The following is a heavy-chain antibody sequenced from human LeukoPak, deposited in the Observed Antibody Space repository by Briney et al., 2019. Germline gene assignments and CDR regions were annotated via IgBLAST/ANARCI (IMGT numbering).Heavy chain of an antibody. Sequence: GGSLRLSCTASGFTFGDYAMSWVRQAPGKGLEWVGFIRSKAYGGTTEYAASVKGRFTISRDDSKSIAYLQMNSLKTEDTAVYYCTRDMSDCSSTSCPFDYWGQGTLVTVSS. CDR3: TRDMSDCSSTSCPFDY. J-gene: IGHJ4*02. V-gene: IGHV3-49*04. D-gene: IGHD2-2*01. CDR1: GFTFGDYA. CDR2: IRSKAYGGTT.